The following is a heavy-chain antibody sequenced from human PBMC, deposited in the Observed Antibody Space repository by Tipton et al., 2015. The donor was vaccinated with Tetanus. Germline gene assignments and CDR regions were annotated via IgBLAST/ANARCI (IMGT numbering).Heavy chain of an antibody. CDR1: GGFISSYY. Sequence: TLSLTCTVSGGFISSYYWSWIRQAPGKGLEWFGYIYYSGSTNYNPSLKSRVTISVDTSKNQFSLKLSSVTAADTAVYYCARVAYSYDSTGLVLSGMDVWGQGTTVTVSS. CDR3: ARVAYSYDSTGLVLSGMDV. V-gene: IGHV4-59*01. CDR2: IYYSGST. J-gene: IGHJ6*02. D-gene: IGHD3-22*01.